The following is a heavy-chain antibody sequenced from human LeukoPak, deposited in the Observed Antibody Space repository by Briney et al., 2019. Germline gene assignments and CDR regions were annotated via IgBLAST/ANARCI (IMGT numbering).Heavy chain of an antibody. CDR3: AREEVGARGGYYFDY. Sequence: GGSLRLSCAASGFTFSSYEMNWVRQAPGKGLEWVSSISSSSSYIYYADSVKGRFTISRDNAKNSLYLQMNSLRAEDTAVYYCAREEVGARGGYYFDYWGQGTLVTVSS. J-gene: IGHJ4*02. CDR1: GFTFSSYE. D-gene: IGHD1-26*01. V-gene: IGHV3-21*01. CDR2: ISSSSSYI.